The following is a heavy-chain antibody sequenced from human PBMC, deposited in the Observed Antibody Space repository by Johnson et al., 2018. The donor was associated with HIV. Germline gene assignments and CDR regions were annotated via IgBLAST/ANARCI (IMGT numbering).Heavy chain of an antibody. Sequence: VHLVESGGGLVQPGRSLRLSCAASGFTLNSHGMHWVRQVSKKGLEWVAGISWNSDTIGYADSVKGRFTISRDNAKNSLYLQMMSLRLEDTALYFCARDLTWEMQDTFDLWGQGTMVTVSS. CDR2: ISWNSDTI. D-gene: IGHD1-26*01. V-gene: IGHV3-9*01. J-gene: IGHJ3*01. CDR1: GFTLNSHG. CDR3: ARDLTWEMQDTFDL.